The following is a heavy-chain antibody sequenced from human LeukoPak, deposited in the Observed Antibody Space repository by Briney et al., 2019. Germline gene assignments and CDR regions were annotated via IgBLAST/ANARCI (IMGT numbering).Heavy chain of an antibody. D-gene: IGHD6-13*01. CDR2: ISHSGST. Sequence: SETLSLTCAVYGGSFSGYYWSWIRQPPGKGLEWIGEISHSGSTNYNPSLKSRVTISVDTSKNQFSLKLSSVTAADTAVCYCARGGRGSDSSSWYGVYYYYYYMDVWGKGTTVTVSS. CDR3: ARGGRGSDSSSWYGVYYYYYYMDV. J-gene: IGHJ6*03. V-gene: IGHV4-34*01. CDR1: GGSFSGYY.